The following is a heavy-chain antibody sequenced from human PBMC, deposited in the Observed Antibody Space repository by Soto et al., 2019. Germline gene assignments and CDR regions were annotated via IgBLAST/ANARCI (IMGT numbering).Heavy chain of an antibody. V-gene: IGHV3-11*06. CDR1: GFTFSDYY. CDR2: ISSSSSYT. CDR3: AKDGLLWFGELSHYYYYGMDV. J-gene: IGHJ6*02. Sequence: GGSLRLSCAASGFTFSDYYMSWIRQAPGKGLEWVSYISSSSSYTNYADSVKGRFTISRDNAKNSLYLQMNSLRAEDTAVYYCAKDGLLWFGELSHYYYYGMDVWGQGTTVTVSS. D-gene: IGHD3-10*01.